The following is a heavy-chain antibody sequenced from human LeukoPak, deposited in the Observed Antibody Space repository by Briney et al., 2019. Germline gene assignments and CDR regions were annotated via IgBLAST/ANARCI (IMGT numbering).Heavy chain of an antibody. Sequence: KPSETLSLTCTVPGGSISSYYWSWIRQPPGKGLEWIGYIYYSGSTNYNPSLKSRVTISVDTSKNQFSLKLSSVTAADTAVYYCARAGYCSSTSCYAGYFDYWGQGTLVTVSS. CDR3: ARAGYCSSTSCYAGYFDY. D-gene: IGHD2-2*01. V-gene: IGHV4-59*01. CDR2: IYYSGST. CDR1: GGSISSYY. J-gene: IGHJ4*02.